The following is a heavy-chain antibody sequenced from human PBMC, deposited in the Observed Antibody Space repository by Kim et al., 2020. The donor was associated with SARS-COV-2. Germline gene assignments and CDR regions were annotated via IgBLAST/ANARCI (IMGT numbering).Heavy chain of an antibody. CDR2: INHSGST. Sequence: SETLSLTCAVYGGSFSGYYWSWIRQPPGKGLEWIGEINHSGSTNYNPSLKSRVTISVDTSKNQFSLKLSSVTAADTAVYYCARASTYLRSPLGYWGQGTLVTVSS. V-gene: IGHV4-34*01. D-gene: IGHD4-17*01. CDR3: ARASTYLRSPLGY. CDR1: GGSFSGYY. J-gene: IGHJ4*02.